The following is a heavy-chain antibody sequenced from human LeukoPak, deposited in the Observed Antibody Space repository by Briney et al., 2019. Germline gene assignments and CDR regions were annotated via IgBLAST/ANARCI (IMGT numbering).Heavy chain of an antibody. CDR2: ISSSGTTI. V-gene: IGHV3-48*03. D-gene: IGHD5-18*01. CDR1: RFTFSNYE. CDR3: ARESGLGYSYGPSFDY. J-gene: IGHJ4*02. Sequence: GGSLRLSCAASRFTFSNYEMNWVRQAPGKGLEWVSYISSSGTTIYYADSVKGRFTISRDNAKNSLFLQMNNLRAEDTAVYYCARESGLGYSYGPSFDYWGQGTLVTVSS.